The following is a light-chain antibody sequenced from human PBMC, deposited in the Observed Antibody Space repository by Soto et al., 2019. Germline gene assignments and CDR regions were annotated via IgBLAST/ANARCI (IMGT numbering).Light chain of an antibody. J-gene: IGLJ1*01. CDR3: SCYDSRLSHNYV. Sequence: QSVLTQPPSVSGAPGQRVTISCTGSSSNIGADYDVHWYRQLPGAAPKLLITGNSYRPSGVPDRFSGSKSGTSAYLAISGLQAGAEADHYRSCYDSRLSHNYVVGTGTKVTV. V-gene: IGLV1-40*01. CDR2: GNS. CDR1: SSNIGADYD.